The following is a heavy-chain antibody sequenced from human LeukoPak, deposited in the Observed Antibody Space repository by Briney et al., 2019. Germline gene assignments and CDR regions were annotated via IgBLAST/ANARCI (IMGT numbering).Heavy chain of an antibody. V-gene: IGHV4-61*08. Sequence: SETLSLTCTVSGGSISSGDYYWSWIRQHPGKGLEWIGYISYSGSTNYNPSLKSRVTISVDTSKNQFSPKLSSVTAADTAVYYCARSYSYGFSFDYWGQGTLVTVSS. CDR3: ARSYSYGFSFDY. CDR2: ISYSGST. J-gene: IGHJ4*02. CDR1: GGSISSGDYY. D-gene: IGHD5-18*01.